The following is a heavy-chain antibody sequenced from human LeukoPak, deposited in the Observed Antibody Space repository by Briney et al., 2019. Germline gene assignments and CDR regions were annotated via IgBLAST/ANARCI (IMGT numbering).Heavy chain of an antibody. Sequence: SETLSLTCTVSGGSISSSSYYWGWIRQPPGKGLEWIGSIYYSGSTYYNPSLKSRVTISVDTSKNQFSLKLSSVTAADTAVYYCAISEGYSYGLIGAFDIWGQGTMVTVSS. CDR1: GGSISSSSYY. J-gene: IGHJ3*02. V-gene: IGHV4-39*07. CDR2: IYYSGST. D-gene: IGHD5-18*01. CDR3: AISEGYSYGLIGAFDI.